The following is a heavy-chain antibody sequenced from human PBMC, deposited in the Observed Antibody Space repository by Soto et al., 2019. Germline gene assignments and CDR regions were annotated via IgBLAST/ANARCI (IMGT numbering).Heavy chain of an antibody. CDR3: ARQNWNYVHLFDY. Sequence: NPSETLSLTCTVSGGSISSYYWSWIRQPPGKGLEWIGYIYYSGSTNYNPSLKSRVTISVDTSKNQFSLKLSSVTAADTAVYYCARQNWNYVHLFDYWGQGTLVTVSS. V-gene: IGHV4-59*01. CDR2: IYYSGST. J-gene: IGHJ4*02. D-gene: IGHD1-7*01. CDR1: GGSISSYY.